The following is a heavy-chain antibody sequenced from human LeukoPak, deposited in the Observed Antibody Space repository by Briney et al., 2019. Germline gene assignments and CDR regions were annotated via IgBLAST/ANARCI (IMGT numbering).Heavy chain of an antibody. D-gene: IGHD6-19*01. Sequence: PGGSLRLSCAVSGFTFRSYWMSWVRQAPGKGLEWVANIKQDGSEVYYADSVRGRFTISRDNSKNMVYLQMNSLRAEDTAVYYCARTREQWQVLDYWGQGTLVTVSS. CDR1: GFTFRSYW. J-gene: IGHJ4*02. CDR3: ARTREQWQVLDY. V-gene: IGHV3-7*01. CDR2: IKQDGSEV.